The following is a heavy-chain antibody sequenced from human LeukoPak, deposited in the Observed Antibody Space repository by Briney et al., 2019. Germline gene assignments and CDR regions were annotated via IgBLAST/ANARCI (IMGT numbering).Heavy chain of an antibody. Sequence: PSETLSLTCTVSGGSISNSNFYWGWIRQPPGKGLEWIGSIYYSGITYYNPSLKSRVTIFVDTSKNQLSLNLSSATAADTAVYYCARLSFSGSYGRAFDYWGQGTLVTVSS. CDR3: ARLSFSGSYGRAFDY. CDR2: IYYSGIT. D-gene: IGHD1-26*01. CDR1: GGSISNSNFY. J-gene: IGHJ4*02. V-gene: IGHV4-39*01.